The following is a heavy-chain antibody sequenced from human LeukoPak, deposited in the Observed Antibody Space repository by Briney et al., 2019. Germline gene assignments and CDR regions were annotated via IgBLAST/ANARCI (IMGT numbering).Heavy chain of an antibody. CDR2: IYHSGST. CDR1: GYSISSGYY. D-gene: IGHD6-19*01. J-gene: IGHJ5*02. V-gene: IGHV4-38-2*02. Sequence: SETLSLTCTVSGYSISSGYYWGWIRQPPGKGLEWIGSIYHSGSTYYNPSLKSRVTISVDTSKNQFSLKLSSVTAADTAVYYCARRSNGWYGHWYDPWGQGTLVTVSS. CDR3: ARRSNGWYGHWYDP.